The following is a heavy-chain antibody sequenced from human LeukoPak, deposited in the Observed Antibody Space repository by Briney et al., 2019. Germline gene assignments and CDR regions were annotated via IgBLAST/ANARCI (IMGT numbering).Heavy chain of an antibody. CDR2: ISAYNGNT. V-gene: IGHV1-18*01. CDR1: GYTFTSYG. CDR3: ARGEYNIVVVPAATSYYYYYYGMDV. J-gene: IGHJ6*02. D-gene: IGHD2-2*01. Sequence: ASVKVSCKASGYTFTSYGISWVRQAPGQGLEWMVWISAYNGNTNYAQKLQGRVTMTTDTSTSTAYMELRSLRSDDTAVYYCARGEYNIVVVPAATSYYYYYYGMDVWGQGTTVTVSS.